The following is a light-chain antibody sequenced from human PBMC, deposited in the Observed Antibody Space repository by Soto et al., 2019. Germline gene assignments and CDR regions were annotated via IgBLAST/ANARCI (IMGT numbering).Light chain of an antibody. CDR2: AAS. CDR3: QQANSFPYT. CDR1: QGISSW. Sequence: DIQMTQSPSSVSASVGARVTITCRASQGISSWLAWYQQKPWKAPKLLLYAASSLQRGVPSRVSGSGSGTDFTLNISSLQPEDFATYYGQQANSFPYTFGRGPKLEIK. J-gene: IGKJ2*01. V-gene: IGKV1-12*01.